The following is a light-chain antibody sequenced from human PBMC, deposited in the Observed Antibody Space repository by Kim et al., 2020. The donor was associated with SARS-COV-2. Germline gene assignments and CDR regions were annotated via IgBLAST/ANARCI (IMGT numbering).Light chain of an antibody. CDR2: DVS. J-gene: IGLJ3*02. V-gene: IGLV2-14*03. CDR3: SLYTSSRTLV. CDR1: SSDVGGYNY. Sequence: GQSITISCNGTSSDVGGYNYVSWYQQHPGKAPKFRIYDVSNRPTGGSNRLPGSKSGNTATLSNSGLQAEDEADYYCSLYTSSRTLVFGGGTKLTVL.